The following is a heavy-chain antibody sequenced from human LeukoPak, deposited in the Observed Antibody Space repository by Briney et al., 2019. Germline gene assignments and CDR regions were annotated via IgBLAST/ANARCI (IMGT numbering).Heavy chain of an antibody. J-gene: IGHJ3*02. D-gene: IGHD3-22*01. Sequence: SETLSLTCTVSGGSISSGGYYWSWIRQHPGKGLEWIGYIYYSGSTYYNPSLKSRVTISVDTSKNQFSLKLSSVTAADTAVYYCARIREIVVAPDAVDIWGQGTMVTVSS. CDR1: GGSISSGGYY. CDR2: IYYSGST. CDR3: ARIREIVVAPDAVDI. V-gene: IGHV4-31*03.